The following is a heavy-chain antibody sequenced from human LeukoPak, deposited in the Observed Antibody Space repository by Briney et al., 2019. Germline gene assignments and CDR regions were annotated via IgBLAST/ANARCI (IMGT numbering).Heavy chain of an antibody. CDR1: GFTFSSYA. CDR2: ISGSGGTT. V-gene: IGHV3-23*01. J-gene: IGHJ3*02. Sequence: PGGSLRLSCAASGFTFSSYAMNWARQAPGKGLEWVSSISGSGGTTYYADSVKGRFTISRDNSKNTLYLQMNSLRAEDTAVYYCASRPQGAFDIWGQGTMVTVSS. CDR3: ASRPQGAFDI.